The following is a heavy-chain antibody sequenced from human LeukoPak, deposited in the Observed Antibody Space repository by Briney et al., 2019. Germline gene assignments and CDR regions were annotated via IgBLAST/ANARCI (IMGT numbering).Heavy chain of an antibody. D-gene: IGHD6-13*01. CDR2: IRYDGSNK. CDR1: GFTFSSYW. Sequence: GSLRLSCAASGFTFSSYWMSWVRQAPGKGLEWVAFIRYDGSNKYYADSVKGRFTISRDNSKNTLYLQMNSLRAEDTAVYYYAKSSSWHPRDAFDIWGQGTMVTVSS. CDR3: AKSSSWHPRDAFDI. V-gene: IGHV3-30*02. J-gene: IGHJ3*02.